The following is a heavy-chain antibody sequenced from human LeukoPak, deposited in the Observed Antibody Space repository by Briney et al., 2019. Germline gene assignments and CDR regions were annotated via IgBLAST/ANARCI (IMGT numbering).Heavy chain of an antibody. V-gene: IGHV1-18*01. CDR1: GYTFTSYG. CDR3: ARAGLLENVLRFLEWLPSHDAFDI. Sequence: ASVKVPCKASGYTFTSYGISWVRQAPGQGLEWMGWISAYNGNTNYAQKLQGRVTTTTDTSTSTAYMELRSLRSDDTAVYYCARAGLLENVLRFLEWLPSHDAFDIWGQGTMVTVSS. J-gene: IGHJ3*02. CDR2: ISAYNGNT. D-gene: IGHD3-3*01.